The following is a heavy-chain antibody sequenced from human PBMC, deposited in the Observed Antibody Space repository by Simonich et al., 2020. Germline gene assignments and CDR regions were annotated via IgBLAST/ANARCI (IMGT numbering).Heavy chain of an antibody. CDR1: GFTFSSYG. V-gene: IGHV3-33*01. J-gene: IGHJ5*02. Sequence: QAQLVESGGGVVQPGRSLRLSCAASGFTFSSYGMHGVRQAPGKGLEWVAGIWYDGSNKYYADSVKGRFTISRDNSKNTLYLQMNSRGAEDTAVYYCARAYSSSWYNWFDPWGQGTLVTVSS. CDR2: IWYDGSNK. D-gene: IGHD6-13*01. CDR3: ARAYSSSWYNWFDP.